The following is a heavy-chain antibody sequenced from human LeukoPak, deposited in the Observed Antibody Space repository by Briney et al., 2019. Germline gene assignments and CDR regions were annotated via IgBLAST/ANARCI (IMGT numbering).Heavy chain of an antibody. CDR1: GGSISSSSYY. CDR3: ARGASVLRFLPTAEGDY. CDR2: IYYSGST. Sequence: SETLSLTCTVSGGSISSSSYYWGWVRQPPGKGLEWIGSIYYSGSTYYNPSLKSRVTISVDTSKNQFSLKLSSVTAADTAVYYCARGASVLRFLPTAEGDYWGQGTLVTVSS. J-gene: IGHJ4*02. V-gene: IGHV4-39*01. D-gene: IGHD3-3*01.